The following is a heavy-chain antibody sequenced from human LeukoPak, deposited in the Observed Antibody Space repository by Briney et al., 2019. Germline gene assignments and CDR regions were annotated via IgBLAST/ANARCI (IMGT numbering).Heavy chain of an antibody. Sequence: PGGPLRLSCAASGFTFSSYWMHWVRQAPGKGLVWVSRINSDGSSTSYADSVKGRFTISRDNAKNTLYLQMNSLRAEDTAVYYCARVPHYSSGREYFQHWGQGTLVTVSS. CDR1: GFTFSSYW. D-gene: IGHD6-19*01. V-gene: IGHV3-74*01. CDR2: INSDGSST. CDR3: ARVPHYSSGREYFQH. J-gene: IGHJ1*01.